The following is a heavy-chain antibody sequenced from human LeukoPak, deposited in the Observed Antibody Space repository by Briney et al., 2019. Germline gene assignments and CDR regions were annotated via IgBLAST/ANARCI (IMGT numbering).Heavy chain of an antibody. D-gene: IGHD1-26*01. CDR3: AREGSGSFYV. CDR1: GFTVSSNY. V-gene: IGHV3-53*01. Sequence: PGGSLRLSCAASGFTVSSNYMSWVRQPPGKGLEWVSVIYSDDTTDYADSVKGRFTTSRDKSKNTVYLQMNSLRGEDTAVYYCAREGSGSFYVWGQGTLVTVSS. J-gene: IGHJ4*02. CDR2: IYSDDTT.